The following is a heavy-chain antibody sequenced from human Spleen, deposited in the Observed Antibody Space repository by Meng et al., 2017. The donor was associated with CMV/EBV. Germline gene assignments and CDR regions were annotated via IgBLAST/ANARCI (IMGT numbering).Heavy chain of an antibody. V-gene: IGHV1-69*10. CDR1: GGTFSSYA. CDR3: ARVHSSSWYWFDP. J-gene: IGHJ5*02. D-gene: IGHD6-13*01. CDR2: IIPILGIA. Sequence: SVKVSCKASGGTFSSYAISWVRQAPGQGLEWMGGIIPILGIANYAQKFQGRVTITADKPTSTAYMELSSLRSEDTAVYYCARVHSSSWYWFDPWGQGTLVTVSS.